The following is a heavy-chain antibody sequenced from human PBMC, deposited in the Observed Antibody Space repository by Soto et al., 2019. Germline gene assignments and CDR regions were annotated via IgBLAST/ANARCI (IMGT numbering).Heavy chain of an antibody. J-gene: IGHJ6*02. CDR3: ARLGGYCANARCYGYYAMDV. CDR2: IYYSGST. Sequence: SETLSLTCTVSGGSISSYYWSWIRQPPGKGLEWIGYIYYSGSTNYNPSLKSRVTISVDTSKNQFSLKLSSVTAADTAVYYCARLGGYCANARCYGYYAMDVWGQGTTVTVSS. V-gene: IGHV4-59*08. CDR1: GGSISSYY. D-gene: IGHD2-8*01.